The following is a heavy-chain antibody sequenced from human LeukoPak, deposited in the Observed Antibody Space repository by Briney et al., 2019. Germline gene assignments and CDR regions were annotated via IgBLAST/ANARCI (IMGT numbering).Heavy chain of an antibody. D-gene: IGHD6-13*01. V-gene: IGHV5-51*01. CDR3: ARHGSSWYGGTQSDY. J-gene: IGHJ4*02. CDR2: IYPGDSDT. Sequence: GESLKISCKGSGYSFTSYWIGWVRQMPGKGLEWMGIIYPGDSDTRYSPSFQGQVTISADKSISTAYLQWSSLKASDTAMYYCARHGSSWYGGTQSDYWGQGTLVTVSS. CDR1: GYSFTSYW.